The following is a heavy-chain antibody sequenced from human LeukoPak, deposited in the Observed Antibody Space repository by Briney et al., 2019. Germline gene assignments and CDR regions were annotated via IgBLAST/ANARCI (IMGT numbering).Heavy chain of an antibody. V-gene: IGHV4-59*01. CDR2: NYHSGTT. CDR3: ARVDSGTYYMPFDY. J-gene: IGHJ4*02. Sequence: SETLSLTCTVSGGSLIPYYWSWIRQPPGKGLEWIGYNYHSGTTDYSPPLKGRATLSVDTSKNQISLRLTSVTAADTAVYYCARVDSGTYYMPFDYWARDPWSPSPQ. D-gene: IGHD1-26*01. CDR1: GGSLIPYY.